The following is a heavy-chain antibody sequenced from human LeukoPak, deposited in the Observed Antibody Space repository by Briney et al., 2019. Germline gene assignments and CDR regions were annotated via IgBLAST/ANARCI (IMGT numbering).Heavy chain of an antibody. D-gene: IGHD3-22*01. CDR2: INHSGST. V-gene: IGHV4-34*01. CDR3: ARQKKGLTYYYDSSGYYYKYYFDY. Sequence: SETLSLTCAVYGGSFSGYYWSWIRQPPGKGLEWIGEINHSGSTNYNPSLKSRVTISVDTSKNQFSLKLSSVTAADTAVYYCARQKKGLTYYYDSSGYYYKYYFDYWGQGTLVTVSS. J-gene: IGHJ4*02. CDR1: GGSFSGYY.